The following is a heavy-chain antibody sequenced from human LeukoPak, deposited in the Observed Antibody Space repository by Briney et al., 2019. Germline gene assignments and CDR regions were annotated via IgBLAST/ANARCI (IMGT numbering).Heavy chain of an antibody. J-gene: IGHJ5*02. CDR1: GYSISSGYY. CDR2: IYHSGST. CDR3: ARMTYSYGYFRNWFDP. V-gene: IGHV4-38-2*01. D-gene: IGHD5-18*01. Sequence: SETLSLTCAVSGYSISSGYYWGWIRQPPGKGLEWIGSIYHSGSTYYNPSLKSRVTISVDTSKNPFSLKLSSVTAADTAVYYCARMTYSYGYFRNWFDPWGQGTLVTVSS.